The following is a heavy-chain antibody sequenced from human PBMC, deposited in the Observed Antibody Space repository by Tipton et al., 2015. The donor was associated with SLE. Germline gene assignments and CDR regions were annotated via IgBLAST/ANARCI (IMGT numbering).Heavy chain of an antibody. D-gene: IGHD3-22*01. Sequence: SLRLSCAASEFTFNSYGMNWVRQGPGKGLEWLSSISSDVRSIFYADSVKGRFTISRDSAKKSVFLQMNSLRVEDTAVYYCARGYYDSSGYYSLYYFDYWGQGTLVTVSS. V-gene: IGHV3-48*01. CDR3: ARGYYDSSGYYSLYYFDY. CDR2: ISSDVRSI. J-gene: IGHJ4*02. CDR1: EFTFNSYG.